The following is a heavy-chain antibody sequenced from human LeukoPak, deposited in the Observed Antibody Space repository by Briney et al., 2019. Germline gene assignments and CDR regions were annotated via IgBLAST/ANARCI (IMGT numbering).Heavy chain of an antibody. CDR1: GGSFSGYY. CDR2: INHSGST. J-gene: IGHJ5*02. CDR3: ARALGLRYSSGWYSWFDP. Sequence: PSETLSLTCAVYGGSFSGYYWSWIRQPPGKGLEWIGEINHSGSTNYNPSLKSRVTISVDTSKNQFSLKLSSVTAADTAVYYCARALGLRYSSGWYSWFDPWGQGTLVTVSS. D-gene: IGHD6-19*01. V-gene: IGHV4-34*01.